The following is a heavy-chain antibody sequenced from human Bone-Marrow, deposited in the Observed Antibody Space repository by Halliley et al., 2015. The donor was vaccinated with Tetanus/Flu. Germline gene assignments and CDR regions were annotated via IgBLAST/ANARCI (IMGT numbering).Heavy chain of an antibody. CDR2: IFQTGGA. Sequence: IGEIFQTGGANYTPPLMSRVPLSVDGSKNQFSLKLTSVTAADTAVYYCARGQGKWERPNLVDWGQGTLVTVSS. CDR3: ARGQGKWERPNLVD. V-gene: IGHV4-4*06. D-gene: IGHD1-26*01. J-gene: IGHJ1*01.